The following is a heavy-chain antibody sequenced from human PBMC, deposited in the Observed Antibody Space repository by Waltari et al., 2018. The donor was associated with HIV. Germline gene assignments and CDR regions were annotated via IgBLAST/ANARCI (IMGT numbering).Heavy chain of an antibody. Sequence: QVQLVQRESELRKPGTSVIISCKASGYTFTSYTTNWVRQTPGQGLEWMGLINTRTGNRIFAYNFTRRFDFSVDTSVSTARLQILDLQRDDAAVYFCAREFRTLATSRFDVWGQGTLLSVSS. J-gene: IGHJ1*01. D-gene: IGHD3-9*01. V-gene: IGHV7-4-1*01. CDR3: AREFRTLATSRFDV. CDR2: INTRTGNR. CDR1: GYTFTSYT.